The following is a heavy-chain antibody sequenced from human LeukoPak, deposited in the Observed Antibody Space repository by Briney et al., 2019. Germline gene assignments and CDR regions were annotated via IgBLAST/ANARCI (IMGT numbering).Heavy chain of an antibody. CDR1: GFTFDYYG. Sequence: PGRSLRLSCAGSGFTFDYYGMTWVRQAPGKGLEWVSGINWNGGSTDYADSVNGRFTISRDNAKNSLYLQMNSLRAEDTALYYCARDRYYDTSGFLDYWGQGTLVTVSS. D-gene: IGHD3-22*01. CDR2: INWNGGST. CDR3: ARDRYYDTSGFLDY. J-gene: IGHJ4*02. V-gene: IGHV3-20*04.